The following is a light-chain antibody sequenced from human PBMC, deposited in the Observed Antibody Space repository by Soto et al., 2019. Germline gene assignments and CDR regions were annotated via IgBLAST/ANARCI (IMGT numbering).Light chain of an antibody. CDR2: GAS. CDR3: QQYNNWPPYT. CDR1: QRVSSN. Sequence: ETVMTQSPATLSVSPGERATLSCRASQRVSSNLAWYQQKPGQGPRLLIYGASTRATGVPARFSGSGSGTEFTLTISSLQSEDFAVYYCQQYNNWPPYTFGQGTKLEIK. J-gene: IGKJ2*01. V-gene: IGKV3-15*01.